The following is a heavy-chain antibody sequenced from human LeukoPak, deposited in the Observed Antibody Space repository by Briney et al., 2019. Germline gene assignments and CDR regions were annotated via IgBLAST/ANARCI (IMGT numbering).Heavy chain of an antibody. CDR3: ARAPYLYDILTGLDY. Sequence: GGSLRLSCAASGFTFSSYSMNWVRQAPGKGLEWVSSISSSSSYIYYADSAKSRFTISRDNAKNSLYLQMNSLRAEDTAVYYCARAPYLYDILTGLDYWXQXTXVTVSS. CDR2: ISSSSSYI. D-gene: IGHD3-9*01. J-gene: IGHJ4*02. V-gene: IGHV3-21*01. CDR1: GFTFSSYS.